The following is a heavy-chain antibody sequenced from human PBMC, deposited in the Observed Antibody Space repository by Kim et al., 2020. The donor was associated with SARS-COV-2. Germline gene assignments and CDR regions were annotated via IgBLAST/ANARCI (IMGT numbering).Heavy chain of an antibody. CDR1: GYSISSGYY. D-gene: IGHD2-8*01. J-gene: IGHJ4*02. V-gene: IGHV4-38-2*02. CDR2: IYHSGST. Sequence: SETLSLTCTVSGYSISSGYYWGWIRQPPGKGLEWIGSIYHSGSTYYNPSLKSRVTISVDTSKNQFSLKLSSVTAADTAVYYCARVLEEMANVFDYWGQGTLVTVSS. CDR3: ARVLEEMANVFDY.